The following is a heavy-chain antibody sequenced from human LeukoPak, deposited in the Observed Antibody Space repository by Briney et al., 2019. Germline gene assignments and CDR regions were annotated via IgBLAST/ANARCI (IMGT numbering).Heavy chain of an antibody. CDR2: IKEDGTKE. CDR3: ARDPHYGDFDY. CDR1: GFIFSNYW. V-gene: IGHV3-7*03. J-gene: IGHJ4*02. Sequence: GGSLRLSCAASGFIFSNYWMAWVRQAPGKGLERVSNIKEDGTKEYYVDSVRGRFTISKDNGKNSLYLQMNSLRAEDTAVYYCARDPHYGDFDYWGQGTLVTVSS. D-gene: IGHD4-17*01.